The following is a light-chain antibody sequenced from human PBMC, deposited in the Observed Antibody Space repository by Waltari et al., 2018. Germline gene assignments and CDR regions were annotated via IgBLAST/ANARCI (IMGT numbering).Light chain of an antibody. Sequence: QSVLTQPPSASGTPGQRVTISCSGSSSNNGSNYVYWYQQPPGTAPKLPNYRNNQRPSGFPGRFSGSKSGTSASLAISGLRSEDEADYYCAAWDDSLSGRVFGGGTKLTVL. CDR1: SSNNGSNY. CDR2: RNN. V-gene: IGLV1-47*01. CDR3: AAWDDSLSGRV. J-gene: IGLJ3*02.